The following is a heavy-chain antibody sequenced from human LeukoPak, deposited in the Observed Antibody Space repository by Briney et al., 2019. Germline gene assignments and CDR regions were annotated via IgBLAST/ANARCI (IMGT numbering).Heavy chain of an antibody. CDR1: GYTFTSYY. D-gene: IGHD3-10*01. CDR2: INPSGGST. CDR3: ARVNRGLWFGELDNWFDP. V-gene: IGHV1-46*01. J-gene: IGHJ5*02. Sequence: VASVKVSCKASGYTFTSYYMHWVRQAPGQGLEWMGIINPSGGSTSYALKFQGRVTMTRDTSTSTVYMELSSLRSEDTAVYYCARVNRGLWFGELDNWFDPWGQGTLVTVSS.